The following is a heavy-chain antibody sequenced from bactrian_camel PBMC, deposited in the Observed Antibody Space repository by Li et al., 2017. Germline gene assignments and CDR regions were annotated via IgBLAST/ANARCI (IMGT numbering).Heavy chain of an antibody. D-gene: IGHD3*01. CDR1: GYTYSSYS. CDR2: IYSDGSDT. V-gene: IGHV3-2*01. J-gene: IGHJ4*01. Sequence: HVQLVESGGGSVQPGGSLTLSCAASGYTYSSYSMGWFMGWYRQAPGKGLEWVSSIYSDGSDTYYADSVKGRFTISRDNAKNRVYLQMNSLKSEDTALYYCTTGNYWARGPRSPSP.